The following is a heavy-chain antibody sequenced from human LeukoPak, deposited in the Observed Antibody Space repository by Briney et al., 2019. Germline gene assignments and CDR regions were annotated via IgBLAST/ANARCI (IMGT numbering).Heavy chain of an antibody. D-gene: IGHD2-2*01. Sequence: PGGSLRLSCAASGFTFSSYGMHWVRQAPGKGLEWVTVIPYAGSNKYYADSVKCRFTISRDNSKNTLYLQMNSLRAEDTAVYYCAKVQGIVVVPAAMSYYYYGMDVWGQGTTVTVSS. CDR2: IPYAGSNK. CDR1: GFTFSSYG. CDR3: AKVQGIVVVPAAMSYYYYGMDV. V-gene: IGHV3-30*18. J-gene: IGHJ6*02.